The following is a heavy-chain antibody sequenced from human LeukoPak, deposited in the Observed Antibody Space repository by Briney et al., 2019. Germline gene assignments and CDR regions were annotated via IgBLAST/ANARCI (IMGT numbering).Heavy chain of an antibody. V-gene: IGHV3-30*01. D-gene: IGHD2-15*01. CDR1: GFTFSSYA. CDR3: ARDRVVGDREKYFDY. J-gene: IGHJ4*02. CDR2: ISYDGSNK. Sequence: GGSLRLSCAASGFTFSSYAMHWVRQAPGKGLEWVAVISYDGSNKYYADSVKGRFTISRDNSKNTLHLQMNSLRAEDTAVYYCARDRVVGDREKYFDYWGQGTLVTVSS.